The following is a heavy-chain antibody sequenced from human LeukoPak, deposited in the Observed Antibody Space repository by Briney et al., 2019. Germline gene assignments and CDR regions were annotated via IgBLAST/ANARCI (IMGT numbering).Heavy chain of an antibody. V-gene: IGHV3-11*04. J-gene: IGHJ4*02. CDR3: VGHSDY. CDR2: ISGSGHDI. D-gene: IGHD3-16*01. CDR1: GFTFSDSY. Sequence: GGSLRLSCAASGFTFSDSYMTWVRQAPGKGVEWVAYISGSGHDINYSDSVKGRFTISRDNAKNSLYLQMSSLRVEDTAVYYCVGHSDYWGQGTLVTVSS.